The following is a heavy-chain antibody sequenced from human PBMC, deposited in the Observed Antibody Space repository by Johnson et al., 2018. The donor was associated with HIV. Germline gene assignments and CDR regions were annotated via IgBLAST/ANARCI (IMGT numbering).Heavy chain of an antibody. J-gene: IGHJ3*02. CDR3: AKDPQADYAFDI. CDR2: IYSGGST. V-gene: IGHV3-66*02. Sequence: VQLVESGGGLVQPGGSLRLSCAASGLTVSSNYMSWVRQAPGKGLEWVSVIYSGGSTYYADSVKGRFTISRDNSKNTLYLQMNSLRAEDTAVYYCAKDPQADYAFDIWGQGTMVTVSS. CDR1: GLTVSSNY.